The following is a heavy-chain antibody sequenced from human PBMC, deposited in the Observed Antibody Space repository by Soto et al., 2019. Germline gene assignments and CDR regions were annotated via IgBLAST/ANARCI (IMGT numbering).Heavy chain of an antibody. Sequence: QDQLVQSGAEVKKPGAPVKVSCKASGNTFSNYNINWVRQASGQGLEWMGWMNPDSGNTGYAEKFQGRVTMTRNSSISTAYRELSGLRSEDTAVYYCAREAASDPSFYYHYMDVWGKGTTVTVSS. CDR3: AREAASDPSFYYHYMDV. CDR2: MNPDSGNT. V-gene: IGHV1-8*01. CDR1: GNTFSNYN. J-gene: IGHJ6*03. D-gene: IGHD3-10*01.